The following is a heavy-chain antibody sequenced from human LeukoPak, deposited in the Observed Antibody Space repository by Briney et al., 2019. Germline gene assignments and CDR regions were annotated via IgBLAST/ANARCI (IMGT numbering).Heavy chain of an antibody. CDR2: SKNKPNSYST. CDR1: GFAFSDHY. Sequence: GGSLRLSCVASGFAFSDHYMDWVRQAPGKGPEWIGRSKNKPNSYSTEYAASVKGRFTISREVSKSLLFLQLNSLKTEDTAVYYCARVGISLSVIPYYFDYWGQGTLVAVSS. V-gene: IGHV3-72*01. CDR3: ARVGISLSVIPYYFDY. D-gene: IGHD3-3*01. J-gene: IGHJ4*02.